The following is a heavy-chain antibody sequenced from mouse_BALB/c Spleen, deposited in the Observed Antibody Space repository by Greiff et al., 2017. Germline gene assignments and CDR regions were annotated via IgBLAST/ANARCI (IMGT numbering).Heavy chain of an antibody. CDR2: IRSKSNNYAT. CDR1: GFTFNTNA. CDR3: VRDLGGGFAY. Sequence: EVQLVETGGGLVQPKGSLKLSCAASGFTFNTNAMNWVRQAPGKGLEWVARIRSKSNNYATYYADSVKDRFTISRDDSQSMLYLQMNNLKTEDTAMYYCVRDLGGGFAYWGQGTLVTVSA. D-gene: IGHD4-1*01. J-gene: IGHJ3*01. V-gene: IGHV10S3*01.